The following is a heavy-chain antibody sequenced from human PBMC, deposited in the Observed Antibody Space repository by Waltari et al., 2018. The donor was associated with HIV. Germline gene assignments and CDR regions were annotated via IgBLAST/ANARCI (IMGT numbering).Heavy chain of an antibody. V-gene: IGHV3-15*01. J-gene: IGHJ4*02. CDR3: TTGSSGAEDY. CDR1: GFVFKKYW. Sequence: EVQLVESGGGLVKPGESLRVSCAASGFVFKKYWMGWFRQAPEKGLEWVGRIKSKKSGGTVDYAAPVKGRFTISRDDSKNMMYLQMDSLESEDTAVYYCTTGSSGAEDYWGQGTLVTVSS. D-gene: IGHD3-22*01. CDR2: IKSKKSGGTV.